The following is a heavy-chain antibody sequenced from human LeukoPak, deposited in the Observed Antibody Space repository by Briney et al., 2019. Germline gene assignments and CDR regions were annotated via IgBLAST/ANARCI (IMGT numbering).Heavy chain of an antibody. CDR3: AREDQLQSGFLEWLLPGGY. CDR2: IYHSGDT. J-gene: IGHJ4*02. V-gene: IGHV4-4*02. D-gene: IGHD3-3*01. CDR1: GVSISSSNW. Sequence: PSETLFLTCAVSGVSISSSNWWSWVRQTPGKGLEWIAEIYHSGDTNYNPSLQSRVTLSVDKSKNQFSLRLTSVTAADTAVYYCAREDQLQSGFLEWLLPGGYWGQGTLVTVSS.